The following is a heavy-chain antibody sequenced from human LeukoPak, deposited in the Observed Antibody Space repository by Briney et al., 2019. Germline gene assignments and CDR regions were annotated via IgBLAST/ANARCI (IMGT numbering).Heavy chain of an antibody. CDR3: ARDLGSSGYAFDI. J-gene: IGHJ3*02. CDR2: ISSSSSYI. D-gene: IGHD3-22*01. V-gene: IGHV3-21*01. CDR1: GFTFSSYS. Sequence: GRSLRLSCAASGFTFSSYSMNWVRQAPGKGLEWVSSISSSSSYIYYADSVKGRFTISRDNAKNSLYLQMNSLRAEDTAVYYCARDLGSSGYAFDIWGQGTMVTVSS.